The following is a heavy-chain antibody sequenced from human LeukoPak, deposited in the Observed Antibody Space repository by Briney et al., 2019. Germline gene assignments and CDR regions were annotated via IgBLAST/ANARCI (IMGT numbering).Heavy chain of an antibody. D-gene: IGHD3-16*01. J-gene: IGHJ4*02. Sequence: GGSLRLSCAVSGFTSSDVWMTWVRQAPGKGLEWVGRLRSKVDDGTADYAMSVRGRFTISRDDSKNIVYLQMNSLKTEDTAVYYCTRDFNYANDWGQGTLVTVSS. CDR1: GFTSSDVW. CDR2: LRSKVDDGTA. V-gene: IGHV3-15*01. CDR3: TRDFNYAND.